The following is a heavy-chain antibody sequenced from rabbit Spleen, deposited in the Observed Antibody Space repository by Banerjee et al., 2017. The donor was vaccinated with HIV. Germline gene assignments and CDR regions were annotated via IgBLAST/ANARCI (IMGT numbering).Heavy chain of an antibody. CDR1: GFTLSSYY. V-gene: IGHV1S7*01. CDR2: IDPVFGIT. D-gene: IGHD3-1*01. J-gene: IGHJ4*01. CDR3: VRDTWTFNL. Sequence: QLKETGGGLVQPGGSLTLSCKASGFTLSSYYMNWVRQAPGKGLEWIGYIDPVFGITYYANWVNGRFSISRENTQNTVSLQMNSLTAADTATYFCVRDTWTFNLWGPGTLVTVS.